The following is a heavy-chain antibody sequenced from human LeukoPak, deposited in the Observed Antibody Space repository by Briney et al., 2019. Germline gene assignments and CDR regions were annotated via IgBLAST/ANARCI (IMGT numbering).Heavy chain of an antibody. CDR3: ARASGSYGGDYDAFDI. CDR1: GDSISSYY. Sequence: PSETLSLTCTVSGDSISSYYWSWIRQPPGKGLEWIGYIYYSGSTNYNPSLKSRVTISVDRSKNQFSLKLSSVTAADTAVYYCARASGSYGGDYDAFDIWGQGTMVTVSS. CDR2: IYYSGST. V-gene: IGHV4-59*12. D-gene: IGHD1-26*01. J-gene: IGHJ3*02.